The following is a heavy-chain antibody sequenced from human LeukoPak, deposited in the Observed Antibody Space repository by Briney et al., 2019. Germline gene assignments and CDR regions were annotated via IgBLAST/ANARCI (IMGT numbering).Heavy chain of an antibody. V-gene: IGHV3-73*01. CDR2: IRSKANSYAT. D-gene: IGHD1-26*01. CDR3: TRIIVGANTFDH. J-gene: IGHJ5*02. CDR1: GFTFSGSA. Sequence: PGGSLKLSCAASGFTFSGSAMHWVRQASGKGLEWVGRIRSKANSYATAYAASVKGRFTISRDDSKNTAYLQMNSPKTEDTAVYYCTRIIVGANTFDHWGQGTLVTVSS.